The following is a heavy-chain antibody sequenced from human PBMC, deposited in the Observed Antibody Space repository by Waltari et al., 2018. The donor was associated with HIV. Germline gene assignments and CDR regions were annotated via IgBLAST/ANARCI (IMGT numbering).Heavy chain of an antibody. CDR1: GFTFRSTW. D-gene: IGHD1-1*01. Sequence: EVQLVESGGGLVQPGESLRLSCGASGFTFRSTWMHWVRQAPGGGLVWVSRVNPDGSGTYYADSVKGRFTISRDNAKNTVYLQMNSLRAEDTAVYYCATTTTTTYFSWGQGTLVTVSS. V-gene: IGHV3-74*01. CDR3: ATTTTTTYFS. J-gene: IGHJ5*02. CDR2: VNPDGSGT.